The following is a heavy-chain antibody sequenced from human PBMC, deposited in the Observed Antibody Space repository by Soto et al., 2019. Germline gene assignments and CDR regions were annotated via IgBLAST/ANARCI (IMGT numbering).Heavy chain of an antibody. V-gene: IGHV3-23*01. D-gene: IGHD6-13*01. CDR2: ISGSGGST. CDR1: GFTFSSYA. CDR3: AKDQGIAAAGFYFDY. J-gene: IGHJ4*02. Sequence: GGSLRLSCAASGFTFSSYAMSWVRQAPGKGLEWVSAISGSGGSTYYADSVKGRFTISRDNSKNTLYLQVNSLRAEDTAVYYCAKDQGIAAAGFYFDYWGQGTLVTVSS.